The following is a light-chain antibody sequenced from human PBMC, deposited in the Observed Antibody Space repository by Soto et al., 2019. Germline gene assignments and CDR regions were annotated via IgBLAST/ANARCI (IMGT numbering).Light chain of an antibody. Sequence: DIVLTQSPGTLSLSPGERATLSCGASQSINSRSLAWYQQKPGQAPRLLIHGASTRATGIPARFSGSGSGTDFTLTISRLEPEDFAVYYCQQYGSSSWTFGQGTKVDI. CDR2: GAS. J-gene: IGKJ1*01. CDR1: QSINSRS. CDR3: QQYGSSSWT. V-gene: IGKV3-20*01.